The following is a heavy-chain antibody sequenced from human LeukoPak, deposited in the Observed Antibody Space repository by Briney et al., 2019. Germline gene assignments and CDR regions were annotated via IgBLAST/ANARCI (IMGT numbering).Heavy chain of an antibody. CDR2: INHSGST. D-gene: IGHD2-2*01. Sequence: SETLSLTCAVYGGSFSGYYWSWIRQPPGNGLEWIGEINHSGSTNYNPSLKSRVTISVDTSKNQFSLKLSSVTAADTAVYYCARVEYAVDYWGQGTLVTVSS. CDR1: GGSFSGYY. CDR3: ARVEYAVDY. V-gene: IGHV4-34*01. J-gene: IGHJ4*02.